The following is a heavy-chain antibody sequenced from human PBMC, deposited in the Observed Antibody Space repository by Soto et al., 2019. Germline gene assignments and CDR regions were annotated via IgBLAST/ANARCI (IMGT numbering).Heavy chain of an antibody. D-gene: IGHD2-2*01. CDR1: GFTFSSYA. Sequence: GGSLRLSCAASGFTFSSYAMSWVRQAPGKGLEWVSAISGSGGSTYYADSVKGRFTISRDNSKNTLYLQMNSLRAEDTAVYYCAKRSYCSSTSCYPEGMYYFDYWGQGTLVTVSS. J-gene: IGHJ4*02. CDR2: ISGSGGST. V-gene: IGHV3-23*01. CDR3: AKRSYCSSTSCYPEGMYYFDY.